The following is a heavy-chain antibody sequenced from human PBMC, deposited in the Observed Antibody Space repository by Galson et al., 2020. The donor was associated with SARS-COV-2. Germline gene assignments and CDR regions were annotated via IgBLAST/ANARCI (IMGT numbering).Heavy chain of an antibody. V-gene: IGHV4-39*01. D-gene: IGHD3-10*01. CDR1: GTSISSGSYY. Sequence: TLSLTCAVSGTSISSGSYYWGWIRHPPGKGLEWIGRIYYSGSTYYNPSLESRVTISVDTSNNQFSLKLSSVTAADTAVYYCARIGPYNSGSFFLYYYYYMDVWGKGTTVTIS. CDR3: ARIGPYNSGSFFLYYYYYMDV. J-gene: IGHJ6*03. CDR2: IYYSGST.